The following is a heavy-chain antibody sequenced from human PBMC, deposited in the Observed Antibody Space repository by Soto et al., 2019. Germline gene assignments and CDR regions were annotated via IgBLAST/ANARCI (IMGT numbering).Heavy chain of an antibody. CDR1: GGTFSSYA. D-gene: IGHD3-9*01. CDR3: ARQPRILTGYSGHFDY. V-gene: IGHV1-69*13. J-gene: IGHJ4*02. Sequence: SVKVSCKASGGTFSSYAISWVRQAPGQGLEWMGGIIPIFGTANYAQKFQGRVTITADESTSTAYMELSSLRSEDTAVYYCARQPRILTGYSGHFDYWGQGTLVTVSS. CDR2: IIPIFGTA.